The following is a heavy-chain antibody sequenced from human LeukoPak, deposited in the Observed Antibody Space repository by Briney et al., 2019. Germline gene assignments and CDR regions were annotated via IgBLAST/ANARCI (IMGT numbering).Heavy chain of an antibody. CDR1: GFTVSSNY. CDR3: ARQRPFDY. V-gene: IGHV3-53*01. J-gene: IGHJ4*02. Sequence: GGSLRLSCAASGFTVSSNYMSWVRQAPGKGLEWVSGIYSGGTTYYADSVKARFSISRDNSKNTLYLQMSSLRAEDTAVYYCARQRPFDYWGQGTLVTVSS. CDR2: IYSGGTT.